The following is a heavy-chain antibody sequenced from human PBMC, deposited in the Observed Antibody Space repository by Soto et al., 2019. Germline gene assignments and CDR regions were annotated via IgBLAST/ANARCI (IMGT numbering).Heavy chain of an antibody. CDR1: GYTFTSYG. J-gene: IGHJ6*02. CDR3: ARAGKYYYGSGSPYYYGMDV. CDR2: ISGYNSNT. V-gene: IGHV1-18*04. D-gene: IGHD3-10*01. Sequence: QVQLVQSGAEVKKPGASVKVSCKASGYTFTSYGVSWVRQAPGQGLEWMGWISGYNSNTNYAQKLQGRVTMTTDTSTSTVYMEQRSLRSDDTAVYYCARAGKYYYGSGSPYYYGMDVWGQGITVTVSS.